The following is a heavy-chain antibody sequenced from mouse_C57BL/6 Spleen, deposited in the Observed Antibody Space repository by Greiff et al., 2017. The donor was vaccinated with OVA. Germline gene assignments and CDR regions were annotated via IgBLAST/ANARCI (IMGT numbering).Heavy chain of an antibody. CDR1: GYTFTDYE. CDR3: TAYYYGSGYAMDY. CDR2: IEPETGGT. J-gene: IGHJ4*01. V-gene: IGHV1-15*01. Sequence: VQLQESGAELVRPGASVTLSCKASGYTFTDYEMHWVKQTPVHGLEWIGAIEPETGGTAYNQKFKGKAILTADKSSSTAYMELRSLTSEDSAVYYCTAYYYGSGYAMDYWGQGTSVTVSS. D-gene: IGHD1-1*01.